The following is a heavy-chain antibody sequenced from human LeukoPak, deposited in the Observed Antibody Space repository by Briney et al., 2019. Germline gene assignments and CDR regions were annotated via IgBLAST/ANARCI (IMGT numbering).Heavy chain of an antibody. D-gene: IGHD6-13*01. J-gene: IGHJ4*02. Sequence: PGGSLRLSCTASGFTFSNAWMSWVRQPPGKGLEWVANIKHDGGEKYYVDSVKGRFTISRDNARTSLYLQMNSLRAEDTAVYYCARVGTAEGTLEDYWGQGTLVTVSS. CDR1: GFTFSNAW. CDR3: ARVGTAEGTLEDY. CDR2: IKHDGGEK. V-gene: IGHV3-7*01.